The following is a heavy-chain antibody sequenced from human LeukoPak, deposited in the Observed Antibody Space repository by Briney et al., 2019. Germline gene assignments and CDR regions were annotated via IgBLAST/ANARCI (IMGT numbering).Heavy chain of an antibody. CDR2: ISWNSGSI. CDR1: GSTFDDYA. CDR3: AKELAG. J-gene: IGHJ4*02. V-gene: IGHV3-9*01. D-gene: IGHD6-13*01. Sequence: GRSLRLSCAASGSTFDDYAMHWVRQAPGKGLEWVSGISWNSGSIGYADSVKGRFTISRDNAKNSLYLQMNSLRAEDTALYYCAKELAGWGQGTLVTVSS.